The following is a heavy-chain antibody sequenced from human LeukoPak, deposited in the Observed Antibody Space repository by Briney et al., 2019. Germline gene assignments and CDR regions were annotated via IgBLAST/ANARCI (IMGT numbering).Heavy chain of an antibody. CDR2: IRYDGSNK. J-gene: IGHJ3*02. V-gene: IGHV3-30*02. Sequence: GGSLRLSCAASGFTFSSYGMHWVRQAPGKGLEWVAFIRYDGSNKYYADSVKGRFTISRDNSKNTLYLQMGSLRAEGMAVYYCARGITAFRSYLKKNYDFGGPRAFDIWGQGTMVTVSS. CDR1: GFTFSSYG. CDR3: ARGITAFRSYLKKNYDFGGPRAFDI. D-gene: IGHD3-3*01.